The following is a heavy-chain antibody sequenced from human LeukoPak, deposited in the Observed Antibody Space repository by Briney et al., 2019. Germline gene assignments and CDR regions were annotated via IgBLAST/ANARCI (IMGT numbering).Heavy chain of an antibody. CDR3: ARGREILYYFDY. D-gene: IGHD5-24*01. CDR1: GGTFSSYT. Sequence: ASVKVSCKASGGTFSSYTISWVRQDPGQGLEWMGRIIPILGIANYAQKFQGRVTITADKSTSTAYMELSSLRSEDTAVYYCARGREILYYFDYWGQGTLVTVSS. V-gene: IGHV1-69*02. CDR2: IIPILGIA. J-gene: IGHJ4*02.